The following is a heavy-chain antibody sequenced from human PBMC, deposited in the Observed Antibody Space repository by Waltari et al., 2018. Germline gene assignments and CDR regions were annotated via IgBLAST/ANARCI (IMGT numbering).Heavy chain of an antibody. CDR1: GFPFSTSW. CDR2: INGVGSST. V-gene: IGHV3-74*02. J-gene: IGHJ4*02. Sequence: EVQLVESGGGLVQPGGSLRLSCAASGFPFSTSWRHWLRQAPGKGLVWVSNINGVGSSTTYADSVEGRFTISRDNAKNTLYLQMNSLRADDTAVYYCTVHARAFDYWAREPWSPSPQ. CDR3: TVHARAFDY.